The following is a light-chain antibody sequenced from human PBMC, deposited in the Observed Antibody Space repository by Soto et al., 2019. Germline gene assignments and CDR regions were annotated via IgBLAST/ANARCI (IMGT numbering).Light chain of an antibody. CDR2: GAY. V-gene: IGKV3-20*01. Sequence: IVKIQFLGTLTLSRGETATXSCRASRSVSSNYVAWYQQKPGHAPRLLIYGAYRRATGIPDRLSGSGSGTDFTLTINRLEPEDFAVYYCQQYVTWRWTFGQCTKLEIK. J-gene: IGKJ1*01. CDR1: RSVSSNY. CDR3: QQYVTWRWT.